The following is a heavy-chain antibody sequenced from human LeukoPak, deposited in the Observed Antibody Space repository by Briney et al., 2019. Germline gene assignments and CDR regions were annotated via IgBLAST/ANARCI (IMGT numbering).Heavy chain of an antibody. D-gene: IGHD4-17*01. V-gene: IGHV3-30*18. Sequence: GGSLRLSCAASGFSFISYGMHWVRQAPGKGLEWVGVISDDGRRKDYADSVKGRFTISRDNSKDTLYLQMNSLRAEDTAVYYCAKRPSDYGDYVSYFDYWGQGTLVTVSS. J-gene: IGHJ4*02. CDR1: GFSFISYG. CDR3: AKRPSDYGDYVSYFDY. CDR2: ISDDGRRK.